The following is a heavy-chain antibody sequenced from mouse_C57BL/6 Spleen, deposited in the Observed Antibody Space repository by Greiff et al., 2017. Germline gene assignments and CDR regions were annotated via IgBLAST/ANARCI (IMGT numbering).Heavy chain of an antibody. CDR1: GFTIKDYY. V-gene: IGHV14-2*01. CDR3: ARWMSYYFDY. CDR2: IDPEDGDT. Sequence: EVQLQQSGAELVKPGASVKLSCTASGFTIKDYYMHWVKQRTEQGLEWIGRIDPEDGDTKYAPKFQGKATITADTSSNTAYLQLSSLTSEDTAVYYCARWMSYYFDYWGQGTTLTVSS. J-gene: IGHJ2*01.